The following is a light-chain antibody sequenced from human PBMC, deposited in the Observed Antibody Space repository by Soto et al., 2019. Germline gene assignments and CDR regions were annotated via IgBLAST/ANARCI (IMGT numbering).Light chain of an antibody. CDR2: GAS. J-gene: IGKJ2*01. V-gene: IGKV3-20*01. CDR1: QSVSSNY. Sequence: EIVLTQSPGTLSLSPGERATLSCRASQSVSSNYLAWYQQKPGQTPRLLLYGASSRATGIPDRFSGSGSGTDFILNISRLEPEDFAVYYCQQYGSSPYTFGQGTKLEIK. CDR3: QQYGSSPYT.